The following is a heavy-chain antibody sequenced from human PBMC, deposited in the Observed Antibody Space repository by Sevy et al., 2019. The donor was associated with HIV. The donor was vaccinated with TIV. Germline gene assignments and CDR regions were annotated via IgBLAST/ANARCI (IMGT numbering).Heavy chain of an antibody. D-gene: IGHD6-19*01. CDR2: IWYDGSNK. J-gene: IGHJ6*02. Sequence: GGSLRLSCAASGFTFSSYGMHWVRQAPGKALEWVAVIWYDGSNKYYADSVKGRFTISRDNSKNTLYLQMISLRAEDTVVYYCATGLLGMSGSGWYSYYYYGMDVWGQGTTVTVSS. V-gene: IGHV3-33*01. CDR1: GFTFSSYG. CDR3: ATGLLGMSGSGWYSYYYYGMDV.